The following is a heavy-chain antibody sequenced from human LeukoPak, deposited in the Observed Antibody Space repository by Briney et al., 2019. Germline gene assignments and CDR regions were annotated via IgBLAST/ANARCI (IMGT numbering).Heavy chain of an antibody. J-gene: IGHJ5*02. CDR3: ARSYGDYVNWFDP. CDR2: IYYSGST. D-gene: IGHD4-17*01. V-gene: IGHV4-39*07. CDR1: GGSISSSSYY. Sequence: SETLSLTCTVSGGSISSSSYYWGWIRQPPGKGLEWIGSIYYSGSTYYNPSLKSRVTISVDTSKNQFSLKLSSVTAADTAVYYCARSYGDYVNWFDPWGQGTLVTVSS.